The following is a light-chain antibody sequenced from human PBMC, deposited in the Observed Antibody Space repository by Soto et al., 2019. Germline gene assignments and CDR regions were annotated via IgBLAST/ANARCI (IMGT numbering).Light chain of an antibody. V-gene: IGKV3-20*01. CDR2: GAS. Sequence: EIVLTQSPGPLSLSPGERATLSCRASQSVSSGYLAWYQQKPGRVPRLLIYGASNRAPGIPDRFTGSGSGTDFTLTSARVEPEDFAVYYCQLCGIAPFTFGPGTKVDIK. J-gene: IGKJ3*01. CDR3: QLCGIAPFT. CDR1: QSVSSGY.